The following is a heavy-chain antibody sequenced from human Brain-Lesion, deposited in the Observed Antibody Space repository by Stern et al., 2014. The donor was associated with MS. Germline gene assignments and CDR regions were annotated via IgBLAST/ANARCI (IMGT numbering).Heavy chain of an antibody. J-gene: IGHJ4*02. D-gene: IGHD4-17*01. Sequence: VPLVQPGGGLVQPGGSLRLSCAGSGFTFSLYWMTWVRQAPGQGLEWVASINKDGSEKYYVDSLKGRFTISRDNAKNSLYLQMTSLRADDTAVYYCARKTTAKNWGQGTLVTVSS. CDR2: INKDGSEK. V-gene: IGHV3-7*01. CDR1: GFTFSLYW. CDR3: ARKTTAKN.